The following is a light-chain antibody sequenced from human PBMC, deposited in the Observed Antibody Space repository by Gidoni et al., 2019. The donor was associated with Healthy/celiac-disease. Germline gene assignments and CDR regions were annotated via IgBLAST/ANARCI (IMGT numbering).Light chain of an antibody. J-gene: IGLJ1*01. CDR1: SLRSYY. V-gene: IGLV3-19*01. Sequence: DPPVPFRFGQTVRITCQGDSLRSYYASWYQQKPGQAPVLVIYGKNNRPSGIPDRFSGSSSGNTASLTITGAQAEDEADYYCNSRDSSGNHYVFGTGTKVTVL. CDR2: GKN. CDR3: NSRDSSGNHYV.